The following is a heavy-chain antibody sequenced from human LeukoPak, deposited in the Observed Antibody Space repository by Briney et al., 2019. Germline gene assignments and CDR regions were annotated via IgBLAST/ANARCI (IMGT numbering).Heavy chain of an antibody. J-gene: IGHJ4*02. CDR2: INHNGRET. V-gene: IGHV3-7*03. Sequence: SGGSLRLSCEASGFTFSDYWMSWVRQAPGKGLEWVANINHNGRETYYVDSVKGRFTISRDNAKNSLFLQMNSLRVEDTAVYYCARAGGPGTVDYWGQGILLTVSS. D-gene: IGHD1-26*01. CDR3: ARAGGPGTVDY. CDR1: GFTFSDYW.